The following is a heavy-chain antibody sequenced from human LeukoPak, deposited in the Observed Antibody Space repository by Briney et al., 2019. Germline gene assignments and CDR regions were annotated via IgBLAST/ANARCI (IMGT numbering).Heavy chain of an antibody. J-gene: IGHJ4*02. V-gene: IGHV4-39*01. Sequence: PPETLSLTCTVSGGSISSSSYYWGWIRQPPGKGLEWIGSIYYSGSTYYNPSLKSRVTISVDTSKNQFSLKLSSVTAADTAVYYCARRGYGDYGDYWGQGTLVTVSS. CDR3: ARRGYGDYGDY. CDR2: IYYSGST. D-gene: IGHD4-17*01. CDR1: GGSISSSSYY.